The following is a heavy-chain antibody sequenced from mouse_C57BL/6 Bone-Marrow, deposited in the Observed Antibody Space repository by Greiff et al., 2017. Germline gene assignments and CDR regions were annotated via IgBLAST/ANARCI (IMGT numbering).Heavy chain of an antibody. D-gene: IGHD2-12*01. CDR1: GYTFTSYW. CDR2: IYPGSGST. CDR3: ARKWGAIVTTTDWFAY. V-gene: IGHV1-55*01. Sequence: VQLQQPGAELVKPGASVKMSCKASGYTFTSYWITWVKQRPGQGLEWIGDIYPGSGSTNYNEKFKSKATLTVDTSSSTAYMQLSSLTSEDSAVYYCARKWGAIVTTTDWFAYWGQGTLVTVSA. J-gene: IGHJ3*01.